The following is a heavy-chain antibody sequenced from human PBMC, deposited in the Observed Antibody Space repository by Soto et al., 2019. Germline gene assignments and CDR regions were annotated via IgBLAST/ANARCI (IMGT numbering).Heavy chain of an antibody. J-gene: IGHJ6*02. D-gene: IGHD3-3*01. V-gene: IGHV1-58*01. CDR1: GFTFTSSA. Sequence: SVKVSCKASGFTFTSSAVQWVRQARGQRLERIGWIVVGSGNTNYAQKFQERVTITRDMSTSTAYMELSSLRSEDTAVYYCAAHDFWSGQRKYYIYIDVWGQGTTITVS. CDR3: AAHDFWSGQRKYYIYIDV. CDR2: IVVGSGNT.